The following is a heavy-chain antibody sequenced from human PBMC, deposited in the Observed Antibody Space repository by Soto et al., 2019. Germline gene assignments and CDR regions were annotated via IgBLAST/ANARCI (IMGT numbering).Heavy chain of an antibody. CDR1: GFTFSSYV. Sequence: PRGSLRLSCAASGFTFSSYVMHWVRQAPGKGLEWVAVIWYDGSNKYYADSVKGRFTISRDNSKNTLYLQMNGLRAEETDVYYCARERVTYCSSPSGGIAEWGQGTVDTV. V-gene: IGHV3-33*01. J-gene: IGHJ4*02. D-gene: IGHD2-2*01. CDR2: IWYDGSNK. CDR3: ARERVTYCSSPSGGIAE.